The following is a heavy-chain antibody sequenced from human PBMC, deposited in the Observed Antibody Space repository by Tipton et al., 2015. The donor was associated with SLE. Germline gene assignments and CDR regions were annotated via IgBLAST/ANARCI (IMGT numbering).Heavy chain of an antibody. J-gene: IGHJ2*01. CDR2: IFFPGST. V-gene: IGHV4-59*01. Sequence: TLSLTCPVSVASITSNYWSWIRQPPGKGLEYIGYIFFPGSTNYNPSLKSRVTTSVDTSKNQFSLRLTSVTAADTAVYYCARVWMRTSGYFDLWGRGTLVTVSS. D-gene: IGHD2-2*03. CDR1: VASITSNY. CDR3: ARVWMRTSGYFDL.